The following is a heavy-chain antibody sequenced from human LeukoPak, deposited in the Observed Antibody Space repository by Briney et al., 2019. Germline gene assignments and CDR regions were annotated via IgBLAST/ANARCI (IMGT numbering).Heavy chain of an antibody. CDR3: ASALLSGSYGDY. CDR2: IYGSGST. D-gene: IGHD1-26*01. J-gene: IGHJ4*02. Sequence: TGGSLRLSCAASGFTVSNNYVSWVRQAPGKGLEWVSLIYGSGSTYYADSVKGRFTVSRDSSKNTLYLQMNSLRAEDTAVYYCASALLSGSYGDYWGQGTLVTVSS. V-gene: IGHV3-53*01. CDR1: GFTVSNNY.